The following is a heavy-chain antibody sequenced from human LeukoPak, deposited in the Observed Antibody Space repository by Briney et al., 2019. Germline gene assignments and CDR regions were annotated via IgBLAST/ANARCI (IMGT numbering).Heavy chain of an antibody. CDR1: GFTFSSYG. J-gene: IGHJ4*02. Sequence: GRSLRLSCAASGFTFSSYGMHWVRQAPGKGLEWVAVIWYDGSNKYYADSVTGRFTISRDNSKNTLYLQMNSLRAEDTAVYYCARDTNYVGALDYWGQGTLVTVSS. V-gene: IGHV3-33*01. CDR3: ARDTNYVGALDY. CDR2: IWYDGSNK. D-gene: IGHD1-26*01.